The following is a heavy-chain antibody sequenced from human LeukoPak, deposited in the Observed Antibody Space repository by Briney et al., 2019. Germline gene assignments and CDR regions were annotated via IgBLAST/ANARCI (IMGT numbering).Heavy chain of an antibody. J-gene: IGHJ5*02. CDR3: ASGVGARDP. Sequence: ASVKVSCKASGYTFTGHYMHWVRQAPGQGLEWMGRINPNSGGTNYAQKFQNRVTMTRDTSISTAYMELNSLRSDDTAVYYCASGVGARDPWGQGTLVTVSS. V-gene: IGHV1-2*06. CDR1: GYTFTGHY. CDR2: INPNSGGT. D-gene: IGHD1-26*01.